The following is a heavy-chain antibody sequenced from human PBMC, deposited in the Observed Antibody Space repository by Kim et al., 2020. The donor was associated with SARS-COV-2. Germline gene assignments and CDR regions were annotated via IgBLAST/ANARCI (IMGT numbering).Heavy chain of an antibody. Sequence: SETLSLTCTVSGGSISSTDYYCTWIRQAPGRGLQWIGYIYYSGSNYYNPSLKSRLSISLDTSKNQFSLRLRSVTAADTAVYYCVRGIGLGYFQHWGQGALVTVSS. CDR3: VRGIGLGYFQH. D-gene: IGHD6-13*01. CDR2: IYYSGSN. CDR1: GGSISSTDYY. V-gene: IGHV4-30-4*01. J-gene: IGHJ1*01.